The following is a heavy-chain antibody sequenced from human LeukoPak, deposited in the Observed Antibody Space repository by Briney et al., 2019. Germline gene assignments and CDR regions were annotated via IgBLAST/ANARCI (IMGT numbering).Heavy chain of an antibody. J-gene: IGHJ4*02. CDR2: IYDSGGT. Sequence: PSETLSLTCTVSGGSISSGGYYWTWIRQHPGKGLEWIGYIYDSGGTNYNPSLKSRAIISVDTSKNQFSLNLSSVTAADTAVYYCARGVGRTGGRTKTLFDYWGQGTLVPVSS. V-gene: IGHV4-31*03. CDR1: GGSISSGGYY. CDR3: ARGVGRTGGRTKTLFDY. D-gene: IGHD7-27*01.